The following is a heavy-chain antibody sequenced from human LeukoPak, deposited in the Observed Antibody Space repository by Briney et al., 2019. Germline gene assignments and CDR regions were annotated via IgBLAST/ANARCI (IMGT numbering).Heavy chain of an antibody. D-gene: IGHD3-16*02. CDR3: ARPLGPDYVWGSYRY. CDR2: ISYTGST. V-gene: IGHV4-39*01. J-gene: IGHJ4*02. Sequence: SQTLSLTCTVSGGSISSSSYYWGWIRQPPGKGLEWIGSISYTGSTYYSSSLRSRLTISVDTSKNQFSLRLSSVTAADTAVYYCARPLGPDYVWGSYRYWGQGTLVTVSS. CDR1: GGSISSSSYY.